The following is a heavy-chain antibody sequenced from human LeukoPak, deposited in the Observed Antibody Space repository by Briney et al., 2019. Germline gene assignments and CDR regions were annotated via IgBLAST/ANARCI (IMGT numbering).Heavy chain of an antibody. CDR1: GFTFSSYA. Sequence: GRSLRLSCAASGFTFSSYAMHWVRQAPGKGLEWVAVILYDGSNKYYADSVKGRFTISRDNSKNTLYLQMNSLRAEDTAVYYCARDGDYDYWGQGTLVTVSS. J-gene: IGHJ4*02. CDR2: ILYDGSNK. CDR3: ARDGDYDY. V-gene: IGHV3-33*01. D-gene: IGHD4-17*01.